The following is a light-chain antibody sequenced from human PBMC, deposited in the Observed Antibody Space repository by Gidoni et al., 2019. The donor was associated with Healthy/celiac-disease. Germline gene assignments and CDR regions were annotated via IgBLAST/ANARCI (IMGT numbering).Light chain of an antibody. V-gene: IGKV3-11*01. CDR3: QQRSNWAAIT. J-gene: IGKJ5*01. CDR2: DAS. Sequence: EIVLTQSPATLSLSPGERATLSCRASQSVSSYLAWYQQKPGQAPRLLIYDASNRATGIPARFSGSGSGTDFTLTISSLEPEDFAVYYCQQRSNWAAITFXQXTRLXIK. CDR1: QSVSSY.